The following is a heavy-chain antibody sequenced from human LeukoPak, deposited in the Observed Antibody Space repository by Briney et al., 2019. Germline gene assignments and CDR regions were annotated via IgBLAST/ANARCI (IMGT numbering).Heavy chain of an antibody. CDR3: ARGNYGDPNWFDP. CDR2: IVPIVEIT. J-gene: IGHJ5*02. V-gene: IGHV1-69*04. CDR1: GDTLNNDD. D-gene: IGHD4-17*01. Sequence: ASVKVSCKASGDTLNNDDITWVRQAPGRGLEWMGRIVPIVEITNYAESFQGRVTITADKPTNTFYMQLASLMSSDTAIYFCARGNYGDPNWFDPWGQGTLVTVSS.